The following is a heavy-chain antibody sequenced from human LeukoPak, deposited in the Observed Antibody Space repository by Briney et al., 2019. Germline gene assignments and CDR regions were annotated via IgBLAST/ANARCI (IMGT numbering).Heavy chain of an antibody. J-gene: IGHJ5*02. V-gene: IGHV4-61*02. CDR2: VYSSGTT. CDR3: AKPPGYKPDL. CDR1: GGSISSGGYY. Sequence: SQTLSLTCTVSGGSISSGGYYWSWIRQSAGKGLEWIGRVYSSGTTNYNPTLESRVTISVDTSMNQFSLKVTSVTAAKPAGYYWAKPPGYKPDLRGQGTLVTVSS. D-gene: IGHD5-18*01.